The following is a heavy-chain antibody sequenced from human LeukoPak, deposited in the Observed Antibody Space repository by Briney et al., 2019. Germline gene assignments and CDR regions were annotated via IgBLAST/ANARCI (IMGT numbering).Heavy chain of an antibody. D-gene: IGHD3-10*01. CDR3: AKAPGFGPYYYYYGMDV. J-gene: IGHJ6*02. Sequence: PGGSLRLSCAASGFTFSSYAMSWVRQAPGKGLEWVSAISGSGGSTYYADSVKGRFTISRDNSKNTLYLQMNSLRAEDTAVYYCAKAPGFGPYYYYYGMDVWGQGTTVTVSS. CDR2: ISGSGGST. CDR1: GFTFSSYA. V-gene: IGHV3-23*01.